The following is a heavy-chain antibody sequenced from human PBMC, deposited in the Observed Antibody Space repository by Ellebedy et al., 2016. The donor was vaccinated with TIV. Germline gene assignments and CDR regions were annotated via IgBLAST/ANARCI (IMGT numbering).Heavy chain of an antibody. V-gene: IGHV4-39*01. Sequence: SETLSLXXTVSGGSISSSSYYWGWIRQPPGKGLEWIGSIYYSGSTYYNPSLKSRVTISVDTSKNQFSLKLSSVTAADTAVYYCARLSGIGSYDLWGRGTLVTVSS. J-gene: IGHJ2*01. CDR2: IYYSGST. CDR1: GGSISSSSYY. CDR3: ARLSGIGSYDL. D-gene: IGHD1-26*01.